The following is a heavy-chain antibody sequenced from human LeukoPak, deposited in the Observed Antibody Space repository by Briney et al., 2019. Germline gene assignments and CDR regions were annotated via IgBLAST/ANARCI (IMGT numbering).Heavy chain of an antibody. J-gene: IGHJ6*02. CDR1: GFTFSSYA. CDR2: ISGSGIST. CDR3: ARESGNGYSSGWYPYYYYGMDV. V-gene: IGHV3-23*01. D-gene: IGHD6-19*01. Sequence: GGSLRLSCAASGFTFSSYAMSWVRQAPGKGLEWVSGISGSGISTYYADSVKGRFTISRDNSKNTLYLQMNSLRAEDTAVYYCARESGNGYSSGWYPYYYYGMDVWGQGTTVTVSS.